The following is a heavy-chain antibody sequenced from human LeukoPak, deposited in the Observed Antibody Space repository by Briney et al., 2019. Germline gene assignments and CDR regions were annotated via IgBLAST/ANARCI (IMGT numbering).Heavy chain of an antibody. CDR2: IWYDGSNK. CDR1: GFTFSSYG. J-gene: IGHJ6*04. D-gene: IGHD3-16*01. CDR3: ARFRGDMAGGYYYYGMDV. Sequence: GGSLRPSCAASGFTFSSYGMHWVRQAPGRGLEWVAVIWYDGSNKYYADSVKGRFNISRDNSKNTLYLQMNSLRAEDTAVYYCARFRGDMAGGYYYYGMDVWGKGTTVTVSS. V-gene: IGHV3-33*01.